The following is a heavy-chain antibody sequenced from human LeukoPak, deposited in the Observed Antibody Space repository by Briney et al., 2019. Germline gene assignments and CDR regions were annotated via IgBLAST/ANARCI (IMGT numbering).Heavy chain of an antibody. CDR3: AREYYDSSGYAS. V-gene: IGHV1-2*06. Sequence: GASVKVSRKASGYTFTGYYMHWVRQAPGQGLEWMGRINPNSGGTNYAQKFQGRVTMTRDTSISTAYMELSRLRSDDTAVYYCAREYYDSSGYASWGQGTLVTVS. D-gene: IGHD3-22*01. J-gene: IGHJ5*02. CDR1: GYTFTGYY. CDR2: INPNSGGT.